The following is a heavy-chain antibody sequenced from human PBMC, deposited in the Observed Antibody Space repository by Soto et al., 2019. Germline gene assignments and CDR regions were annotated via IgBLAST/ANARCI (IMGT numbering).Heavy chain of an antibody. Sequence: EASVKVSCKASGGTFSSYAISWVRQAPGQGLEWMGGIIPIFGTANYAQKFQGRVTITADKSTSTAYMELSSLRSEDTAVYYCARGSTRLWYFDYWGQGTLVTVS. CDR1: GGTFSSYA. V-gene: IGHV1-69*06. J-gene: IGHJ4*02. CDR2: IIPIFGTA. CDR3: ARGSTRLWYFDY. D-gene: IGHD2-21*01.